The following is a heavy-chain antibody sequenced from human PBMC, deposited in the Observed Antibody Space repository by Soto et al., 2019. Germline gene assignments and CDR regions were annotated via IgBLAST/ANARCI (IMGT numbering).Heavy chain of an antibody. J-gene: IGHJ6*02. Sequence: PSETLYLTCAVYGGSFSGYYLSWIRQPPGKGLEWIGEINHSGSTNYNPPLKSRVTISVDTSKNQFSLKLSSVTAADTAVYYCAGTPSPTYDFWSGYRGDGMDVWGQGTTVTVSS. CDR3: AGTPSPTYDFWSGYRGDGMDV. CDR1: GGSFSGYY. D-gene: IGHD3-3*01. CDR2: INHSGST. V-gene: IGHV4-34*01.